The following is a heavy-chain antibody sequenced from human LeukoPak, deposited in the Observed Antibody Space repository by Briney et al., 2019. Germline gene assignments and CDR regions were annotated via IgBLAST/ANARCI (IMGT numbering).Heavy chain of an antibody. CDR3: ARERIQLWDDAFDI. V-gene: IGHV4-39*07. Sequence: SETLSLTCTVSGGSISSSSYYWGWIRQPPGKGLEWIGRIYTSGSTNYNPSLKSRVTMSVDTSKNQFSLKLSSVTAADTAVYYCARERIQLWDDAFDIWGQGTMVTVSS. J-gene: IGHJ3*02. CDR1: GGSISSSSYY. D-gene: IGHD5-18*01. CDR2: IYTSGST.